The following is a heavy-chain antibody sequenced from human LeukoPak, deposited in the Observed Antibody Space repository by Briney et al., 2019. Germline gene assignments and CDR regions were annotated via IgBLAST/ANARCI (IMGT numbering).Heavy chain of an antibody. Sequence: TGGSLRLSCAASGFTFDDYGMSWVRQAPGKGLEWVANIKQDGSEKYYVDSVKGRFTISRDNAKNSLYLQMNSLRAEDTAVYYCAREAYYDILTGYYHTYAFDIWGQGTMVTVSS. CDR1: GFTFDDYG. CDR3: AREAYYDILTGYYHTYAFDI. D-gene: IGHD3-9*01. V-gene: IGHV3-7*01. J-gene: IGHJ3*02. CDR2: IKQDGSEK.